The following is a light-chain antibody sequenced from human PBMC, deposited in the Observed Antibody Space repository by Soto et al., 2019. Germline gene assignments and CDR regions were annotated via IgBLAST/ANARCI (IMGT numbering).Light chain of an antibody. V-gene: IGKV3-11*01. CDR2: DAS. Sequence: EIVLTQSPATLSLSPGDSATLSFRATRSVSSYLAWYQQKPGQAPRLLIYDASSRPTDIPARFSGSGSGTDFTLTISSLEPEDFAVYYCQQRRSWPPTITFGQGTRLEIK. CDR1: RSVSSY. CDR3: QQRRSWPPTIT. J-gene: IGKJ5*01.